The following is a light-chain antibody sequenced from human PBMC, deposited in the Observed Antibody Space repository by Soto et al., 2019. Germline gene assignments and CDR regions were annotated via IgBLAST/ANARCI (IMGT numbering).Light chain of an antibody. V-gene: IGLV2-18*01. CDR1: SSDVGSYNR. J-gene: IGLJ1*01. Sequence: QSALTQPPSVSGSPGQSVTISCTGTSSDVGSYNRVSWYQQSPGTAPNLMIYEVSNRPSGVPDRFSGSKSGNTASLTISGLQDEDEADYYCSLYTSSNTFVFGTGTKVTVL. CDR2: EVS. CDR3: SLYTSSNTFV.